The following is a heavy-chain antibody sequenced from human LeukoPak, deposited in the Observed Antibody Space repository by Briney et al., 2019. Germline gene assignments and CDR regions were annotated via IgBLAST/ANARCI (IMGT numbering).Heavy chain of an antibody. V-gene: IGHV3-23*01. CDR3: AKASHPGIAAAGPDY. Sequence: PGGSLRLSCAASGFTFSSYAMSWVRQAPGKGLEWVSAISGSGGSTYYADSVKGRFTISRDNSKNTLYLQTNSLRAEDTAVYYCAKASHPGIAAAGPDYWGQGTLVTVSS. J-gene: IGHJ4*02. CDR1: GFTFSSYA. D-gene: IGHD6-13*01. CDR2: ISGSGGST.